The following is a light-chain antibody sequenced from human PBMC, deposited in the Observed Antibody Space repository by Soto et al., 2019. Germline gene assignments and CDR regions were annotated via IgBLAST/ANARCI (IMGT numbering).Light chain of an antibody. CDR3: QQYNLA. Sequence: DIQITQSPSTLSASVGDRVTITCRASQNINNWLAWYQHKPGKAPKILIYDASTLESGVPSRFSGSGSGTEFTLTISSLQPDDFATYYCQQYNLAFGQGTKV. CDR1: QNINNW. J-gene: IGKJ1*01. V-gene: IGKV1-5*01. CDR2: DAS.